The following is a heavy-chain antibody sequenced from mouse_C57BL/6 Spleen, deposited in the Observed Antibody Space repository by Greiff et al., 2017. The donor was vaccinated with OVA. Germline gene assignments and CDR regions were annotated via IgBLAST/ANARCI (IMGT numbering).Heavy chain of an antibody. J-gene: IGHJ4*01. V-gene: IGHV3-8*01. Sequence: EVKLVESGPGLAKPSQTLSLTCSVTGYSITSDYWNWIRKFPGHKLEYMGYISYSGSTYYTPSLKSRISITRDTSKNQYYLQLNSVTTEDTATYYCARFRYYDGSSHYYAMDYWGQGTSVTVSS. D-gene: IGHD1-1*01. CDR2: ISYSGST. CDR1: GYSITSDY. CDR3: ARFRYYDGSSHYYAMDY.